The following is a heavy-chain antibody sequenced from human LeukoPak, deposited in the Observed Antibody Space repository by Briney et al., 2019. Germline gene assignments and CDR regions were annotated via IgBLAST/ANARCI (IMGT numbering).Heavy chain of an antibody. CDR3: ARASTSGVVIANWFDP. CDR2: INPSGGST. V-gene: IGHV1-46*01. J-gene: IGHJ5*02. CDR1: GYTFTSYY. Sequence: ASMKVSCKASGYTFTSYYMHWVRQAPGQGLEWMGIINPSGGSTSYAQKFQGRVTMTRDTSTSTVYMELSSLRSEDTAVYYCARASTSGVVIANWFDPWGQGTLVTVSS. D-gene: IGHD3-3*01.